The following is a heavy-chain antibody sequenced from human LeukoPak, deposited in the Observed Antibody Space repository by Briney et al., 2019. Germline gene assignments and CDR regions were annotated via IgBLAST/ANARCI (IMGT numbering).Heavy chain of an antibody. J-gene: IGHJ5*02. CDR3: ERPPATVTEEVDCFDP. D-gene: IGHD4-11*01. Sequence: SETLSLTCTVSGGSISSYYWSWLRQPAGKRLEWIGRIYTSGSTNYNPSLKSRVTMSVDTSKNPSSLKLSSVTAADAAVYYCERPPATVTEEVDCFDPWGQGTLVTVSS. CDR2: IYTSGST. CDR1: GGSISSYY. V-gene: IGHV4-4*07.